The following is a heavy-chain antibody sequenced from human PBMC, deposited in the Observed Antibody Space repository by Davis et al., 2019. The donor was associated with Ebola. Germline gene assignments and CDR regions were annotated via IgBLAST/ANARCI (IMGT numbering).Heavy chain of an antibody. J-gene: IGHJ4*02. D-gene: IGHD6-19*01. CDR3: ARDGVKQWLGYFDY. CDR2: IIPISGIP. Sequence: SVKVSCKASGGAFSSYIVSWVRQAPGQGLEWMGGIIPISGIPSYAQKFQGRVTISADDSTSTVYMELTSLRAEDTAVYYCARDGVKQWLGYFDYWGQGTLVTVSS. V-gene: IGHV1-69*13. CDR1: GGAFSSYI.